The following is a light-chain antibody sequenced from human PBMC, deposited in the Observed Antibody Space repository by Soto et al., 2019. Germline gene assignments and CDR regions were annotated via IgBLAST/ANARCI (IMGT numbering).Light chain of an antibody. CDR1: RSFASSY. V-gene: IGKV3-11*01. Sequence: EIVLTQSPGTLSLSPGERATLSCRASRSFASSYLDWYQQKPGQAPRLLIYGASNRATGIPARFSGSGSGTDFTLTISSLEPEDFAVYYCQQHSHWPPWTFGQGTRVEIQ. J-gene: IGKJ1*01. CDR2: GAS. CDR3: QQHSHWPPWT.